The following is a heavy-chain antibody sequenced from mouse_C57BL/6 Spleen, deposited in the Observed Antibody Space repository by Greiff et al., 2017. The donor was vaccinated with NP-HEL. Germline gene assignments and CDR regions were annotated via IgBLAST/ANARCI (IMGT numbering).Heavy chain of an antibody. Sequence: EVKVVESGGGLVQPGGSLKLSCAASGFTFSDYYMYWVRQTPEKRLEWVAYISNGGGSTYYLDTVKGRFTISRDNAKNTLYLQMSRLKSEDTAMYYCARWDYYGSSSYAMDYWGQGTSVTVSS. D-gene: IGHD1-1*01. CDR2: ISNGGGST. CDR1: GFTFSDYY. J-gene: IGHJ4*01. CDR3: ARWDYYGSSSYAMDY. V-gene: IGHV5-12*01.